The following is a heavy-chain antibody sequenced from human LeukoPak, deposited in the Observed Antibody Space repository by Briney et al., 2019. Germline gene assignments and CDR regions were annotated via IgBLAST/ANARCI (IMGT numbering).Heavy chain of an antibody. D-gene: IGHD6-6*01. CDR1: GFTVSNNY. CDR3: ASLSLGHY. Sequence: GGSLRLPCAASGFTVSNNYMSWVRQAPGKGLEWVSVIYSGGSTYYADSVKGRFTISRDTSKNTLSLQMNSLRAEDTAVYYCASLSLGHYWGQGTLVTVSS. V-gene: IGHV3-53*01. CDR2: IYSGGST. J-gene: IGHJ4*02.